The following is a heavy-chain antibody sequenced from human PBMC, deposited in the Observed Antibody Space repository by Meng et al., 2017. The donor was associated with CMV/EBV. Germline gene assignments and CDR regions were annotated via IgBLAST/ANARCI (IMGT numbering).Heavy chain of an antibody. CDR3: ARAGAVLTDIWSQGSMDV. Sequence: GESLKISCAASGLIVSRNYMSWVRQAPGKGLEWVAIIYTSGETFYADSVKGRFTISRDNSNNTVSLRTNTLRTEDTAIYYCARAGAVLTDIWSQGSMDVWGQGTTVTVSS. CDR2: IYTSGET. D-gene: IGHD3-3*01. CDR1: GLIVSRNY. J-gene: IGHJ6*02. V-gene: IGHV3-53*01.